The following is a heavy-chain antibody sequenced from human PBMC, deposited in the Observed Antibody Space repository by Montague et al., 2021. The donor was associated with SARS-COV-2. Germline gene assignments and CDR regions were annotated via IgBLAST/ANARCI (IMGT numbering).Heavy chain of an antibody. Sequence: TLSLTCTVSGGSIGSGSYYWSWIRQPAGKGLEWIGRIYTSGSTNYNPSLKSRVTISVDTSKNQFSLKLSSVTPADTAVYYCARVVGFDFDYWGQGTLVTVSS. V-gene: IGHV4-61*02. CDR3: ARVVGFDFDY. J-gene: IGHJ4*02. CDR2: IYTSGST. CDR1: GGSIGSGSYY. D-gene: IGHD2-21*01.